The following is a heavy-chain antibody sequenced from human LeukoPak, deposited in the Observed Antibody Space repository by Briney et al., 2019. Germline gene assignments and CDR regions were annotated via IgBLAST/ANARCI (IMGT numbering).Heavy chain of an antibody. CDR3: ASRRSAYCGGDCPEGY. CDR2: ISRSSTYI. D-gene: IGHD2-21*02. Sequence: GGSLGLSCTASGFTFSSYSMNWVRQAPGKGLEWVSSISRSSTYIYYADSVKGRFTISRDNAKNSLYLQMNSLRAEDTAVYYCASRRSAYCGGDCPEGYWGQGTLVTVSS. CDR1: GFTFSSYS. J-gene: IGHJ4*02. V-gene: IGHV3-21*01.